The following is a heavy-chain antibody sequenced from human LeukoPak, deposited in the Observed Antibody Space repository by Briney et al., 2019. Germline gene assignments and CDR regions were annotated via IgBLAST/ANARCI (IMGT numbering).Heavy chain of an antibody. CDR3: ARGGIVAAGIINNHDAFDV. D-gene: IGHD6-13*01. CDR1: GGTFSSYA. Sequence: PWASVKVSCKASGGTFSSYAISWVRQAPGQGLEWMGGIIPIFGTANYAQKFQGRVTITADKPTSTAYMELSSLRSEDTAVYYCARGGIVAAGIINNHDAFDVWGLGTMVTVSS. CDR2: IIPIFGTA. J-gene: IGHJ3*01. V-gene: IGHV1-69*06.